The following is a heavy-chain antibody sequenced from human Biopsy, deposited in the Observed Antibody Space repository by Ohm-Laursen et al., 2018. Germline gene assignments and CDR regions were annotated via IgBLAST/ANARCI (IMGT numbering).Heavy chain of an antibody. CDR3: ARGSNEYGGLYFPH. Sequence: SDTLSLTCPVSGGSFTGHYWTWIRQPPGKGLEWIGHISHTGYTSYKSSLKSRVTISLGTSRKHFSLRLTSLAAADTAVYYCARGSNEYGGLYFPHWGQGTLVTVSS. CDR1: GGSFTGHY. D-gene: IGHD4-23*01. J-gene: IGHJ1*01. CDR2: ISHTGYT. V-gene: IGHV4-59*11.